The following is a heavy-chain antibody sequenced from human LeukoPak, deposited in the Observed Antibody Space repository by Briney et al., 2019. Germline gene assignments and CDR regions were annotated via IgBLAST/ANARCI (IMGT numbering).Heavy chain of an antibody. J-gene: IGHJ6*02. CDR3: ARDRYDFWSGYVWTPNYYYGMDV. Sequence: GGSLRLSCAASGFTFSSFGMSWVRQAPGKGLEWVSNIKQDGGEKYYVDSVKGRFTISSDNAKNSLYLQMNSLRAEDTSVYYCARDRYDFWSGYVWTPNYYYGMDVWGQGTTVTVS. D-gene: IGHD3-3*01. CDR2: IKQDGGEK. CDR1: GFTFSSFG. V-gene: IGHV3-7*03.